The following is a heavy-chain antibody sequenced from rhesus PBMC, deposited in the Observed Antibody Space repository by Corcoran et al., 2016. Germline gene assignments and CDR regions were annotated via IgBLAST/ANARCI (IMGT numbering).Heavy chain of an antibody. Sequence: EVQLVESGGGLVQPGGSLRLSCAASGFTFSSSAMHWVRQASGKVLEWVGRIRSNSNNYETVYASSVKGRFTISRDDSKNTAYLQMNSLKTEDTAVYYCARDVEYYNIWTGYSFFDYWGQGVLVTVSS. CDR2: IRSNSNNYET. D-gene: IGHD3-3*01. CDR1: GFTFSSSA. V-gene: IGHV3-118*01. J-gene: IGHJ4*01. CDR3: ARDVEYYNIWTGYSFFDY.